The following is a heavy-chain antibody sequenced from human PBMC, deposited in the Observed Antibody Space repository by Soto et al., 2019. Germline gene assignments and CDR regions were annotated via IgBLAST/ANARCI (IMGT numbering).Heavy chain of an antibody. D-gene: IGHD1-26*01. J-gene: IGHJ4*02. CDR1: GFTFSSYW. CDR2: TNSNGRST. CDR3: ARALYSGSYTVAY. V-gene: IGHV3-74*01. Sequence: PGGSLRLSCAASGFTFSSYWMHWVRQAPGKGLEWVSRTNSNGRSTRYANYVKGRFTITRENNKNTINLQMNSLSAEDTAVYYCARALYSGSYTVAYWGQGTLVTVSS.